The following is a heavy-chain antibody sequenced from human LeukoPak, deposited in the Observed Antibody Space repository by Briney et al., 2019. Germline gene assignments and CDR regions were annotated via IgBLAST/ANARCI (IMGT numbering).Heavy chain of an antibody. CDR3: ARGLRLGSGSYLSWFDP. J-gene: IGHJ5*02. V-gene: IGHV1-46*01. CDR2: INPSGGST. CDR1: GYTFTTYY. Sequence: ASVTVSSTASGYTFTTYYMHWVRQAPGQGLEWMGVINPSGGSTSYAQKFQGRVTMTRETSTSTVCMELSSLRSEDTAVYYCARGLRLGSGSYLSWFDPWGQGTLVTVPS. D-gene: IGHD3-10*01.